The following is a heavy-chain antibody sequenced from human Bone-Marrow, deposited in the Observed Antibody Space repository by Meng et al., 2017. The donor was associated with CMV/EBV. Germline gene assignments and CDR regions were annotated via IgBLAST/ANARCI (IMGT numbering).Heavy chain of an antibody. CDR3: ARGVAEIVVGPAYYYGMDV. CDR1: GYTFTGYY. V-gene: IGHV1-2*02. J-gene: IGHJ6*02. Sequence: ASVKVSCKASGYTFTGYYMHWVRQAPGQGLEWMGWINPNSGGTNYAQKFQGRVTMTSDTSISTAYMELSRLRSDDTAVYYCARGVAEIVVGPAYYYGMDVWGQGTTVTVSS. CDR2: INPNSGGT. D-gene: IGHD2-2*01.